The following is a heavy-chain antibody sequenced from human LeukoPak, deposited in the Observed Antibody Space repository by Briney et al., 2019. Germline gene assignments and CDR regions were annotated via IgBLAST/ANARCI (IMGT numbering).Heavy chain of an antibody. CDR1: GYSFTSYW. CDR3: ARPALNCSSTSCYGDYYYYGMDV. CDR2: IYPGDSDT. D-gene: IGHD2-2*01. J-gene: IGHJ6*02. V-gene: IGHV5-51*01. Sequence: GESLKISCKGSGYSFTSYWIGWVRQMPGKGLEWMGIIYPGDSDTKYSPSFQGHVTISADKAISTAYLQWSSLKASDTAMYYCARPALNCSSTSCYGDYYYYGMDVWGQGTTVTVSS.